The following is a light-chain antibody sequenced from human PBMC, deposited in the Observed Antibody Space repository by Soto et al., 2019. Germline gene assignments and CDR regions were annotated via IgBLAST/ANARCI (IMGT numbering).Light chain of an antibody. CDR2: CAS. CDR1: QSVSSSY. V-gene: IGKV3-20*01. CDR3: QQYGSSPRNT. J-gene: IGKJ4*01. Sequence: EIVLTQSPGTLSLSPGERATLSCRASQSVSSSYLAWYQQKPGQAPRLLIYCASSRATGIPDRFSGSGSGTDFTLTISRLEPEDFAVYYCQQYGSSPRNTFGGGTKVEIK.